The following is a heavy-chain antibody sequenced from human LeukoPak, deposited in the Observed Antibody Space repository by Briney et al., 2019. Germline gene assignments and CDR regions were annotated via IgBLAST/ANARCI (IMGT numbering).Heavy chain of an antibody. CDR3: ARGRSLHYFDY. CDR1: GKSFSDYY. J-gene: IGHJ4*02. Sequence: PSETLSLTCGFYGKSFSDYYWGWIRQPPGKGLEWIGEINHTGSTNYNPSLKSRVTISVDTSRNQFSLRLTSVTAADTAVYYCARGRSLHYFDYWGQGTLVTVSS. V-gene: IGHV4-34*01. CDR2: INHTGST.